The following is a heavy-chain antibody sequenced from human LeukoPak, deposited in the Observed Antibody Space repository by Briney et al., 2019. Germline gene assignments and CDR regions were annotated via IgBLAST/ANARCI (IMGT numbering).Heavy chain of an antibody. J-gene: IGHJ4*02. CDR3: ARDIVALYPGY. CDR2: ISSSGSTI. D-gene: IGHD5-12*01. CDR1: GFTFSDYY. V-gene: IGHV3-11*01. Sequence: PGGSLRLSCAASGFTFSDYYMSWIRQAPGTALEWVSYISSSGSTIYYADSVKGRFTIARDNAKNSLYLQMNSLRAEDTAVYYCARDIVALYPGYWGQGTLVTVSS.